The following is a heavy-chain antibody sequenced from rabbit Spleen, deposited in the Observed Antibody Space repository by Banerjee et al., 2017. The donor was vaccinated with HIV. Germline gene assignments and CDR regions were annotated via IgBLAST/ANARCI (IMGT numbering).Heavy chain of an antibody. D-gene: IGHD1-1*01. Sequence: QEQLKESGGGLVQPGGSLKLSCKASGFSFSSNDYMCWVRQAPGKGLEWIGCIDTGSGTTYYASWAKGRFTISKTSSTTVTLQMTSLTAADTATYFCARRHTSGSGADLWGQGTLVTVS. V-gene: IGHV1S45*01. CDR3: ARRHTSGSGADL. CDR1: GFSFSSNDY. J-gene: IGHJ4*01. CDR2: IDTGSGTT.